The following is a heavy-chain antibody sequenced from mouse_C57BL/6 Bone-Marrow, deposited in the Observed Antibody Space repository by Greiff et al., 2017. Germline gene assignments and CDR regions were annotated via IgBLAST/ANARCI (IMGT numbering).Heavy chain of an antibody. J-gene: IGHJ2*01. V-gene: IGHV14-4*01. CDR2: IDPENGDT. Sequence: EVQLQQSGAELVRPGASVKLSCTASGFNIKDDYMHWVKQRPEQGLEWIGWIDPENGDTEYASKFQGKATITADTSSNTAYLQLSSLTSEDTAVYYCTTENYPYWGQGTTLTVSS. D-gene: IGHD2-1*01. CDR3: TTENYPY. CDR1: GFNIKDDY.